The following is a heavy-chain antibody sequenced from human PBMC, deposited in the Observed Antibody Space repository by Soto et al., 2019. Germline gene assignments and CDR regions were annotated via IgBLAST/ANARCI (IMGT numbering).Heavy chain of an antibody. CDR2: IRGNGVST. CDR1: GFTFSNYA. V-gene: IGHV3-23*01. D-gene: IGHD3-9*01. CDR3: AKRYFGVTHAPYDIDD. J-gene: IGHJ4*01. Sequence: EVQLLDSGGGLVQPGGSLRLSCAASGFTFSNYAMSWVRQAPGKGLEWVCGIRGNGVSTSYEDSVKGRFTISRDNSKNNLYLPMDSLRVEDTAVYYCAKRYFGVTHAPYDIDDWGQGTMVTVSS.